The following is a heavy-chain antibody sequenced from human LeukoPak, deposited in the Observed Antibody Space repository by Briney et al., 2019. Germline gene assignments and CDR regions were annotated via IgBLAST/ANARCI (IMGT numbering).Heavy chain of an antibody. D-gene: IGHD3-16*01. CDR1: GGSISSSSYY. CDR2: IYYSGST. Sequence: PSETLSLTCTVSGGSISSSSYYWGWIRQPPGKGLEWIGYIYYSGSTNYNPSLKSRVTISVDTSKNQFSLKLSSVTAADTAVYYCAREWGGYWGQGTLVTVSS. CDR3: AREWGGY. J-gene: IGHJ4*02. V-gene: IGHV4-61*01.